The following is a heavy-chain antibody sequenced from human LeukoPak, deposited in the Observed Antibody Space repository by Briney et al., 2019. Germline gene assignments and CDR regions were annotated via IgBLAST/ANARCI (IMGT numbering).Heavy chain of an antibody. CDR3: ARINREPDFYDAFDI. D-gene: IGHD1-14*01. CDR1: GYTFTSYG. V-gene: IGHV1-18*01. J-gene: IGHJ3*02. Sequence: GASVKVSCKASGYTFTSYGISWVRQAPGQGLEWMGWISAYNGNTNYAQKLQGRVTMTTDTSTSTAYMELRSLRSDDTAVYYCARINREPDFYDAFDIWGLGTMVTVSS. CDR2: ISAYNGNT.